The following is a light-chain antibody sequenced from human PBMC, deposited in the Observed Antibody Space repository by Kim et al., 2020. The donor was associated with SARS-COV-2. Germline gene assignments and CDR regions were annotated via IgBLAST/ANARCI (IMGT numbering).Light chain of an antibody. J-gene: IGLJ2*01. CDR2: GNE. CDR1: GGDVASDF. Sequence: GKAVIICSSSSGGDVASDFVQWQQRRSGCPTRAVIDGNEQSPSGVSGRFSGTDDSSATAASLTIAVLRDEEAADYYWQSYSGEKWVFGGGTQLTVL. CDR3: QSYSGEKWV. V-gene: IGLV6-57*01.